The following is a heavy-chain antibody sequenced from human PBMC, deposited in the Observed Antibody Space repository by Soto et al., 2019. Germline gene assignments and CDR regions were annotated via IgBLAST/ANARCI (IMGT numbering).Heavy chain of an antibody. CDR1: GGSISSSSYY. CDR2: IYYSGST. J-gene: IGHJ4*02. D-gene: IGHD3-9*01. Sequence: SETLSLTCTVSGGSISSSSYYWGWIRQPPGKGLEWIGSIYYSGSTYYNPSLKSRVTISVDTSKNQFSLKLSSVTAADTAVYYCARHSQLRYFDWLLPYYFDYWGQGTLVTVSS. CDR3: ARHSQLRYFDWLLPYYFDY. V-gene: IGHV4-39*01.